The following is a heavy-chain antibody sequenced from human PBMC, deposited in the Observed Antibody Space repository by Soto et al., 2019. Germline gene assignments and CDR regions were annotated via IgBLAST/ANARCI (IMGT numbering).Heavy chain of an antibody. J-gene: IGHJ5*02. D-gene: IGHD3-22*01. CDR3: ARGEPYYYDSRGGNLFDP. CDR1: GGSISSYY. Sequence: PSETLSLTCTVSGGSISSYYWSWIRQPPGKGLEWIGYIFYSGSTNYNPSLKSRVTISVDTSKNQFSLNLSSVTAADTAVYYCARGEPYYYDSRGGNLFDPWGQGTLVTVSS. CDR2: IFYSGST. V-gene: IGHV4-59*01.